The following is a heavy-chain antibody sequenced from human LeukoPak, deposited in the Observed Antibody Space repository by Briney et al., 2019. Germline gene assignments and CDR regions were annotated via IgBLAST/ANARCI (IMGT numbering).Heavy chain of an antibody. Sequence: SGTLSLTCAVYGGSFSGYYWSWIRQPPGKGLEWIGEINHSGSTNYNPSLKSRVTISVDTSKNQFSLKLSSVTAADTAVYYCARGPGYCSSTSCYIDYWGQGTLVTVSS. D-gene: IGHD2-2*02. CDR2: INHSGST. J-gene: IGHJ4*02. CDR3: ARGPGYCSSTSCYIDY. V-gene: IGHV4-34*01. CDR1: GGSFSGYY.